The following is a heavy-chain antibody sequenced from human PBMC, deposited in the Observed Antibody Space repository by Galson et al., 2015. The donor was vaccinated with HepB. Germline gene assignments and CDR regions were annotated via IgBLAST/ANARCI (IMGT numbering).Heavy chain of an antibody. V-gene: IGHV3-73*01. CDR2: IRSKANSYAT. Sequence: SLRLSCAASGFTFSGSAMHWVRQASGKGLEWVGRIRSKANSYATAYAASVKGRFTISRDDSKNTAYLQMNSLKTEDTAVYYCTRDPDYSNRPGRYYYYGMDVWGQGTTVTVPS. CDR3: TRDPDYSNRPGRYYYYGMDV. D-gene: IGHD4-11*01. CDR1: GFTFSGSA. J-gene: IGHJ6*02.